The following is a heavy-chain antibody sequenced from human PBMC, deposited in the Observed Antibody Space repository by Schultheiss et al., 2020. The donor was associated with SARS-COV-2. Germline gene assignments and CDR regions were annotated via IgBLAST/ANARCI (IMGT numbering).Heavy chain of an antibody. V-gene: IGHV3-9*03. CDR3: ARATVTTSNDYYYYYMDV. Sequence: SLKISCAASGFTFNTYAMSWARQAPGKGLEWVSGISWNSGSIGYADSVKGRFTISRDNAKNSLYLQMNSLRAEDMALYYCARATVTTSNDYYYYYMDVWGKGTTVTVSS. CDR1: GFTFNTYA. J-gene: IGHJ6*03. CDR2: ISWNSGSI. D-gene: IGHD4-17*01.